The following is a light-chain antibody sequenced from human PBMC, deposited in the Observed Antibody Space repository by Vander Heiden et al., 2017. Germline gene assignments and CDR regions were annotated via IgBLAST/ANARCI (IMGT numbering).Light chain of an antibody. CDR1: SSDVGGYNY. CDR3: SSYTSSSTLHYV. J-gene: IGLJ1*01. V-gene: IGLV2-14*01. Sequence: QSALTQPAPVSGSPGRPTPISCTGTSSDVGGYNYVSWYQQHPGKAPKLMIYDVSNRPSGVSNRFSGSKSGNTASLTISGLQAEDEADYYCSSYTSSSTLHYVFGTGTKVTVL. CDR2: DVS.